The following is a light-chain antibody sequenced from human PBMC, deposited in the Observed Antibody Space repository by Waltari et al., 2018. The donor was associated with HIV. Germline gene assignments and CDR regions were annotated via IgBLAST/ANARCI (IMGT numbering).Light chain of an antibody. CDR2: DVS. CDR1: SSDVRGYHS. Sequence: QSALTQPASVSGSPGQSLTISCTGTSSDVRGYHSVPLYQQHPGKATKLMIYDVSKRPSGVSNRFSGSKSGNTASLTISGLQAEDEADYYCCSYAGSSTKDVFGTGTKVTVL. J-gene: IGLJ1*01. V-gene: IGLV2-23*02. CDR3: CSYAGSSTKDV.